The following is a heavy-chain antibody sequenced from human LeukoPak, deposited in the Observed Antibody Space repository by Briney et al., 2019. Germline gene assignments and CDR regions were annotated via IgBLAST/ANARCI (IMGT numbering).Heavy chain of an antibody. CDR3: ARSLRFLEWPHPHNWFDP. D-gene: IGHD3-3*01. Sequence: GASVKVSCKASGYTFTSYGISWVRQAPGQGLEWMGWISAYNGNTNYAQKLPGRVTMTTDTSTSTAYMELRSLRSDDAAVYYCARSLRFLEWPHPHNWFDPWGQGTLVTVSS. J-gene: IGHJ5*02. CDR1: GYTFTSYG. CDR2: ISAYNGNT. V-gene: IGHV1-18*01.